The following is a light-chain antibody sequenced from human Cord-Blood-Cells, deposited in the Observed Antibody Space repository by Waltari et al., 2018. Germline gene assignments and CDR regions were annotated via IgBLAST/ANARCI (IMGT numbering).Light chain of an antibody. CDR3: CSYAGSSTWV. CDR1: SSDVGSYNL. Sequence: QSALTQPASVSGSPGQSITISCTGTSSDVGSYNLVPGYQQHPGKAPKRMIYEGSKRPSGVSNRFSGSKSGNTASLTISGLQAEDEADYYCCSYAGSSTWVFGGGTKLTVL. CDR2: EGS. J-gene: IGLJ3*02. V-gene: IGLV2-23*01.